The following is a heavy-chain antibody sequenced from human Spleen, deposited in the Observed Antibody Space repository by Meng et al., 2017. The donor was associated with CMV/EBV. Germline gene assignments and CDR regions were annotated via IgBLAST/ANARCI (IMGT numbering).Heavy chain of an antibody. CDR3: AHSKAGGLYGMDV. D-gene: IGHD3-10*01. CDR1: GYTFTTYG. CDR2: ISGHNSNT. Sequence: ASVKVSCKVSGYTFTTYGISWVRQAPGQGLEYVGWISGHNSNTKYVQKFQSRVAMTTDTSTSTAYMELRSLRPDDTAVYYCAHSKAGGLYGMDVWGQGTTVTVSS. J-gene: IGHJ6*02. V-gene: IGHV1-18*01.